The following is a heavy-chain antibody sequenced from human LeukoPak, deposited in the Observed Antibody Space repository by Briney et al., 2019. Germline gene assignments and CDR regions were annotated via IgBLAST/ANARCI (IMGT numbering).Heavy chain of an antibody. CDR3: AKQKVPYTGYDQFDY. J-gene: IGHJ4*02. CDR1: GYTFTSYG. D-gene: IGHD5-12*01. CDR2: IQPRTGDT. Sequence: VASVKVSCKASGYTFTSYGISWVRQAPGQGLEWMGWIQPRTGDTHYLQNFQGRVTMTRDTSINTAYMELNRLTSDDTAVYYCAKQKVPYTGYDQFDYWGRGTLVTVSS. V-gene: IGHV1-2*02.